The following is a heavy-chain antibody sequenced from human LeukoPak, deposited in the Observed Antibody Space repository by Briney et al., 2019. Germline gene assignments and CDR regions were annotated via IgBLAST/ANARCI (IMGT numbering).Heavy chain of an antibody. Sequence: SETLSLTCAVYGGSFSGYYWTWIRQPPGKGLEWIGYIYYTGFTNYNPSLKSRLTISVDTSNNQFSLDLTSVTAADTAVYYCARVIRTLGGFDYWGQGALVTVSS. D-gene: IGHD3-10*01. CDR3: ARVIRTLGGFDY. CDR1: GGSFSGYY. J-gene: IGHJ4*02. CDR2: IYYTGFT. V-gene: IGHV4-34*11.